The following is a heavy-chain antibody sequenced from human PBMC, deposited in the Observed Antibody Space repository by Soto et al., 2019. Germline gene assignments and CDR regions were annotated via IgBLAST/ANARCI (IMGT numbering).Heavy chain of an antibody. CDR3: TTIRLVEGGWVMS. V-gene: IGHV4-31*03. D-gene: IGHD6-19*01. J-gene: IGHJ4*02. CDR1: GGPISSGGYY. CDR2: IYYSGST. Sequence: SETLSLTCTVSGGPISSGGYYWSWIRQHPGKGLEWIGYIYYSGSTYYNPSLKSRVTISVDTSKNQFSLKLSSVTAADTAVYYCTTIRLVEGGWVMSWGQGTLVTVSS.